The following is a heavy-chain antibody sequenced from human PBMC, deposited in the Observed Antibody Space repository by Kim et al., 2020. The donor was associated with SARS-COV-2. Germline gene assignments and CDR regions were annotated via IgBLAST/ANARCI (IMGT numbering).Heavy chain of an antibody. D-gene: IGHD5-12*01. J-gene: IGHJ6*02. CDR3: ARSWAGRWLQFCYYYGMDV. CDR2: IDWDDDK. Sequence: SGPTLVKPTQTLTLTCTFSGFSLSTSGMCVNWIRQPPGKALEWLALIDWDDDKYYSTSLKTRLTISKDTSKNQVVLTMTNMDPVDTATYYCARSWAGRWLQFCYYYGMDVWGQGTTVTVSS. CDR1: GFSLSTSGMC. V-gene: IGHV2-70*01.